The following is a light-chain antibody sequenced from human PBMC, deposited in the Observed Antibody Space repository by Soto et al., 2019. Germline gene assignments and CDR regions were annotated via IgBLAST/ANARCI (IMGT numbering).Light chain of an antibody. CDR2: HTT. Sequence: QAVVTQEHSLTVSPGGTVTLTCGSSTGAVTSGHYAYWLQQKPGQAPRALIYHTTNTLSWTPARFSASLLGGKAALTLSGAQPEDEALYYCMLTYSGPWVFGGGTKLNVL. V-gene: IGLV7-46*01. CDR1: TGAVTSGHY. J-gene: IGLJ3*02. CDR3: MLTYSGPWV.